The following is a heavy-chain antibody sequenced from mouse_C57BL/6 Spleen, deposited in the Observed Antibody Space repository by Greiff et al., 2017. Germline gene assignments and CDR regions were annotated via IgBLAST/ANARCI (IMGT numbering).Heavy chain of an antibody. D-gene: IGHD4-1*01. CDR3: TRWDAEYFDV. Sequence: VQLQQSGTVLARPGASVKMSCKTSGYTFTSYWMHWVKQRPGQGLEWIWAIYPGNSDTSYNQKFKGKAKLTAVTSASTAYMELSSLTNEDSAVYYCTRWDAEYFDVWGTGTTVTVSS. V-gene: IGHV1-5*01. CDR2: IYPGNSDT. J-gene: IGHJ1*03. CDR1: GYTFTSYW.